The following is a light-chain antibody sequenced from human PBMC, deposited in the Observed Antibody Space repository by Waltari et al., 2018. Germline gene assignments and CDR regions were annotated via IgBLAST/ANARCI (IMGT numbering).Light chain of an antibody. CDR1: RANLGSNF. Sequence: QSVLTQPPSASATPGQRVTISSSGSRANLGSNFLYGYQQLPETAPKLLIHRNHERPSRVPDRFSASKYGTSASLVISELRSEDEGIYYCASWDESHYVFGPGTTVTVL. CDR2: RNH. J-gene: IGLJ1*01. CDR3: ASWDESHYV. V-gene: IGLV1-47*01.